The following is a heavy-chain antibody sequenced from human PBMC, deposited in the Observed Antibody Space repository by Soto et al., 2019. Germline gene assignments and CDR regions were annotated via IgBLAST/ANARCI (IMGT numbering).Heavy chain of an antibody. CDR3: ATDGLEHIWLDS. J-gene: IGHJ5*01. CDR2: ISGSGGST. V-gene: IGHV3-23*01. CDR1: GFTFSTYA. D-gene: IGHD6-6*01. Sequence: GGALILCCASSGFTFSTYAMSWVRQAPGKGLEWVSAISGSGGSTYYADSVKGRFTISRDNSKNTLYLQMNSLRAEDTALYLWATDGLEHIWLDSWGQGILVPVSS.